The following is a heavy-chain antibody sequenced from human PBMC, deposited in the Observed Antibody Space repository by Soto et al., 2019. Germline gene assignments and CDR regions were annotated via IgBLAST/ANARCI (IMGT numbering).Heavy chain of an antibody. CDR2: ISSSSSTI. J-gene: IGHJ4*02. D-gene: IGHD6-13*01. CDR1: GFTFSSYS. CDR3: AKDLGLYSSSTFDY. Sequence: GGSLRLSCAASGFTFSSYSMNWVRQAPGKGLEWVSYISSSSSTIYYADSVKGRFTISRDNAKNSLYLQMNSLRDEDTAVYYCAKDLGLYSSSTFDYWGQGTLVTVSS. V-gene: IGHV3-48*02.